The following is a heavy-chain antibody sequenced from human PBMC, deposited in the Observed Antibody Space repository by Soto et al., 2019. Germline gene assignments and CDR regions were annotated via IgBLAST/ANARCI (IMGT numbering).Heavy chain of an antibody. D-gene: IGHD5-12*01. CDR3: AKSPRGEMATD. CDR1: GYTLINYH. CDR2: INTYNGMT. J-gene: IGHJ4*02. Sequence: QVQLVQSGGEEKKPGASVTVSCKASGYTLINYHITWVRQAPGQGLEWMAWINTYNGMTDYAQRFQGRVTMTRDTSTSTAYMELRNLGSDDTAVYFCAKSPRGEMATDWGQGTLVTVSS. V-gene: IGHV1-18*01.